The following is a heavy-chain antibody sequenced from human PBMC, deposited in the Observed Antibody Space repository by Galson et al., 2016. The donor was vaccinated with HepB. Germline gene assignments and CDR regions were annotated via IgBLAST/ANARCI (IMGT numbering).Heavy chain of an antibody. CDR2: MYNSVNT. J-gene: IGHJ4*02. Sequence: SETLSLTCIVSGDSISSHYWSWIRQLPGKGLEWIGYMYNSVNTKYSPSLKSRVTISVDMSKNQFSLNLDSVTAADTAVYYCARETTVTGTFDSWGQGIMVTVSS. V-gene: IGHV4-59*11. D-gene: IGHD4-11*01. CDR1: GDSISSHY. CDR3: ARETTVTGTFDS.